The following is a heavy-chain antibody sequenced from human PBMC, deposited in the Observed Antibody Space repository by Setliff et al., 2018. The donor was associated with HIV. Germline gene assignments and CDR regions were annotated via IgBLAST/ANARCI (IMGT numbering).Heavy chain of an antibody. D-gene: IGHD3-10*01. J-gene: IGHJ4*02. CDR2: IYTTGIT. CDR3: AREPWAKIRGGTFES. V-gene: IGHV4-61*02. CDR1: GGSIDSGSYY. Sequence: SETLSLTCTVSGGSIDSGSYYWTWIRQPAGKAPEWIGRIYTTGITDYSPSLKSRVAISLETSKSHFSLTLRSVTAADAAIYYCAREPWAKIRGGTFESWGQGIRVTVSS.